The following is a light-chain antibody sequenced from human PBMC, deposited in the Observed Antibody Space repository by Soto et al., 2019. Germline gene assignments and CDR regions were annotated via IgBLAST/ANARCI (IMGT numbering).Light chain of an antibody. CDR1: RSVNNN. CDR2: GAS. CDR3: QQYNNLPPHT. J-gene: IGKJ2*01. V-gene: IGKV3-15*01. Sequence: EIILTQSAASLSVSPGERATLSCRASRSVNNNLAWYQQKPGQAPRLLIYGASTRATGIPGRFRGSGSGTEFTLTITSLQSEDFAVYFCQQYNNLPPHTFGQGTKLEIK.